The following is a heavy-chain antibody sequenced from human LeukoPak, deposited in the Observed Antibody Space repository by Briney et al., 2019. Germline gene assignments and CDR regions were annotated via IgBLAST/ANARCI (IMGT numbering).Heavy chain of an antibody. J-gene: IGHJ3*02. CDR2: VKKDASEM. Sequence: GGSLRLSCAASGFTFSNNWMTWVRQAPGKGLEWVASVKKDASEMYYVDSVKGRFTISRDNAKNSLYLQMSSLRVEDTAVYYCALGKCPTTSCYPGVAFDIWGQGTMVTVSS. V-gene: IGHV3-7*01. D-gene: IGHD2-2*01. CDR3: ALGKCPTTSCYPGVAFDI. CDR1: GFTFSNNW.